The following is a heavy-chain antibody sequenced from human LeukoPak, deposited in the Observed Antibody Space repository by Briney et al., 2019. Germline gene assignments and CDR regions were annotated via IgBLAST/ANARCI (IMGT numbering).Heavy chain of an antibody. CDR3: AKGHR. CDR1: GFTISSYA. CDR2: ISGSGGST. V-gene: IGHV3-23*01. J-gene: IGHJ5*02. Sequence: PGGSLRLSCAASGFTISSYAMSWVRPAPGQGREWVSAISGSGGSTYYADSVKGRFTISRDNSKNTLYLQMNSLRDGDRAVYYCAKGHRWGQGTLVTVSS.